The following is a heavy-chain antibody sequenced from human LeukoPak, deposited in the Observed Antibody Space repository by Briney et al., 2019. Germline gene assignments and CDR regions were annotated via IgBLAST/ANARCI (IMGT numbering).Heavy chain of an antibody. CDR3: ARHEFDSGPLPYFDY. D-gene: IGHD3-10*01. V-gene: IGHV4-4*02. CDR2: ISLSGLT. J-gene: IGHJ4*02. Sequence: PSETLSLTCGVSGGSISGTNWWSWVRQPPGQGLEWIGEISLSGLTNYNPSLKSRVTMSLDKSKNHLSLNLTSVTAADTAVYYCARHEFDSGPLPYFDYWGQGILVTVSS. CDR1: GGSISGTNW.